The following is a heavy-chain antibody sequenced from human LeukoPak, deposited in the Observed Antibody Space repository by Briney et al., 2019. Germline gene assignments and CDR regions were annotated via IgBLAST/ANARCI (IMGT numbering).Heavy chain of an antibody. CDR3: ARDGMATINS. CDR1: GFIFSTYW. Sequence: GGSLRLSCAASGFIFSTYWMSWVRQAPGRGLEWVANIKQDGSEKYYVDSVKGRFTISRDNAKNSLYLQMNSLRAEDSAVYYCARDGMATINSWGQGTVVTVSS. V-gene: IGHV3-7*03. D-gene: IGHD5-12*01. J-gene: IGHJ4*02. CDR2: IKQDGSEK.